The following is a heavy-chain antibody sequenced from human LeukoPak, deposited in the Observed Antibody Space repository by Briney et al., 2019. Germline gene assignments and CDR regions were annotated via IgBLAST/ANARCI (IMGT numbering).Heavy chain of an antibody. D-gene: IGHD6-13*01. Sequence: GGSLRFSCAASGFTVSSNYMSWVRQAPGKGLKWFSVIYSGGSTYYAVSVKGGFTICRDNSKNTLYLQMNSVRAEDTGVYYCARIRWPRDYWGQGTVVTVSS. CDR1: GFTVSSNY. CDR3: ARIRWPRDY. J-gene: IGHJ4*02. CDR2: IYSGGST. V-gene: IGHV3-53*01.